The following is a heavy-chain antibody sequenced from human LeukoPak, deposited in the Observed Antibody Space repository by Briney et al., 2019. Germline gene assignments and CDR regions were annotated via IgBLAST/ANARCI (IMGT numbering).Heavy chain of an antibody. CDR3: ARVRTPGYSSGWYYY. J-gene: IGHJ4*02. V-gene: IGHV3-33*01. CDR2: IWYDGSNK. CDR1: GFTFSSYG. D-gene: IGHD6-19*01. Sequence: SGRSLRLSCAASGFTFSSYGMHWVRQAPGKGLEWVAVIWYDGSNKYYADSVKGRFTISRDNSKNTLYLQMNSLRAEDTAVYYCARVRTPGYSSGWYYYWGQGTLVTVSS.